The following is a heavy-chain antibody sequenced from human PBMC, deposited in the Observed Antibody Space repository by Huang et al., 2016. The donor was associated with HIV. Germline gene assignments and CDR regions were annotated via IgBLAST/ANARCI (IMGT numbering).Heavy chain of an antibody. CDR1: GYTFTNYD. CDR3: ARSAYGDLDY. V-gene: IGHV1-8*02. D-gene: IGHD4-17*01. J-gene: IGHJ4*02. CDR2: MNPNTGNT. Sequence: QVHLVQSGAEVKTPGASVKVSCKASGYTFTNYDINWVRQAPGRGLEWMGWMNPNTGNTGFAQSFQGRVSRTRKTSITTAYMELTSLTSEDTAVYYCARSAYGDLDYWGLGTLVIVSS.